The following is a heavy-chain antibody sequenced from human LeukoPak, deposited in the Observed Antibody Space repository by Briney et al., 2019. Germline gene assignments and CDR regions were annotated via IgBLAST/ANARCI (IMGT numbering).Heavy chain of an antibody. CDR1: LDSTTSNF. CDR2: IHRSGST. D-gene: IGHD3-16*02. Sequence: SETLSLTCTVSLDSTTSNFWSWVRQSPGKGLEWIGEIHRSGSTNYNPSLQRRITISIDRPKNQIALELSSVTAADTAVYYCAREIIGGFNPGAYWGQGTLVTVSS. J-gene: IGHJ4*02. CDR3: AREIIGGFNPGAY. V-gene: IGHV4-4*02.